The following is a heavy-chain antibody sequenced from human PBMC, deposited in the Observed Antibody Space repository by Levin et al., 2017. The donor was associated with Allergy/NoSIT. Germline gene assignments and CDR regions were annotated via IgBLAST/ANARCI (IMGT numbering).Heavy chain of an antibody. D-gene: IGHD2-2*01. V-gene: IGHV4-39*01. Sequence: KPSETLSLTCTVSGDSISSSDSYWGWIRQPPGRGLEWIGSIYYSGSTYYNPSLKSRVTISVDTSKNQFSLKLSSVTAADTAVYYCARNFCTSSSCYVGWFDPWGQGTLVTVSS. CDR2: IYYSGST. J-gene: IGHJ5*02. CDR3: ARNFCTSSSCYVGWFDP. CDR1: GDSISSSDSY.